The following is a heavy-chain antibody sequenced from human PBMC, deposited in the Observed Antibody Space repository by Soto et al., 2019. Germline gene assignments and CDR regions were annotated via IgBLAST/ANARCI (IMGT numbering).Heavy chain of an antibody. D-gene: IGHD4-17*01. CDR2: LSYDGSSK. CDR3: ARGGYGDSHAEYFQH. CDR1: GFTFSNYG. J-gene: IGHJ1*01. V-gene: IGHV3-30*03. Sequence: QVQLVESGGGVVQPGRSLRLSCAAGGFTFSNYGMYWVRQAPGKWLQWGALLSYDGSSKDYADSVKGRFTISRDNSKSTLFLQMNSLRVEDTAVYYCARGGYGDSHAEYFQHWGQGTLVTVSS.